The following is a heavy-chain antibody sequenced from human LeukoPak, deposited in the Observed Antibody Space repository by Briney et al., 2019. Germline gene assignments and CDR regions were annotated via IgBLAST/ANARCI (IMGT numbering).Heavy chain of an antibody. CDR3: ARGGELGIGVGVIAFDI. Sequence: ASVKVSCKASGYTFTSYAMNWVRQAPGQGLEWMGWINTNTGNPTYAQGFTGRFVFSLDTSVSTAYLQISSLKAEDTAVYYCARGGELGIGVGVIAFDIWGQGTMVTVSS. CDR1: GYTFTSYA. J-gene: IGHJ3*02. CDR2: INTNTGNP. D-gene: IGHD3-3*01. V-gene: IGHV7-4-1*02.